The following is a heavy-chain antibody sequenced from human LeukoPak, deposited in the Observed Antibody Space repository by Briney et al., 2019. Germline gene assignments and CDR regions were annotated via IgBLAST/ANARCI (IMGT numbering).Heavy chain of an antibody. J-gene: IGHJ4*02. V-gene: IGHV4-39*01. D-gene: IGHD2-21*01. CDR1: GGSISSSSYY. Sequence: PSETLSLTCTVSGGSISSSSYYWGWIRQPPGKGLEWIGSIYYSGSTYYNPSLKSRVTISVDTSKNQFSLKLSSVTAADTAVYYCARLKGPYLHPAYDYWGQGTLVTVSS. CDR3: ARLKGPYLHPAYDY. CDR2: IYYSGST.